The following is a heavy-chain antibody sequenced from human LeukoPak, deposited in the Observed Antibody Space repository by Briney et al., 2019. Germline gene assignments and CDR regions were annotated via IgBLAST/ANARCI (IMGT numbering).Heavy chain of an antibody. J-gene: IGHJ4*02. Sequence: SETLSLTCTVSGGSISSYYWSWIRQPPGKGLEWIGYIYYSGSTNYNPSLKSRVTISVDTSKNQFSLKLSSATAADTAVYYCALASGYDWGYYFDYWGQGTLVTVSS. D-gene: IGHD5-12*01. CDR3: ALASGYDWGYYFDY. CDR1: GGSISSYY. V-gene: IGHV4-59*01. CDR2: IYYSGST.